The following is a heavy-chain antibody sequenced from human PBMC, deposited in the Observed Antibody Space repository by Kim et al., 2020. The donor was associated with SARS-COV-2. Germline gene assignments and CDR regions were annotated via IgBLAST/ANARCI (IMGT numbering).Heavy chain of an antibody. CDR3: ARSYCSGATCAPGAH. CDR2: INPGNGIT. Sequence: ASVKVSCKASGYTFRNYPIHWVRQAPGQNLEWMGWINPGNGITKCSQTFHDRVTISRNTSATTAYLELGSLRFEDTAIYYCARSYCSGATCAPGAHWGQGSLVSVSS. J-gene: IGHJ4*02. V-gene: IGHV1-3*01. D-gene: IGHD2-15*01. CDR1: GYTFRNYP.